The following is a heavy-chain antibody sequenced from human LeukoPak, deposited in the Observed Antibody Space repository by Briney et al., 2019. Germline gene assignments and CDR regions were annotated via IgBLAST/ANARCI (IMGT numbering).Heavy chain of an antibody. CDR1: GGSISSYY. CDR2: IYTSGST. Sequence: SETLSLTCTVSGGSISSYYWSWIRQPAGKGLEWIGRIYTSGSTNYNPSLKSRVTISVDTSKNQFSLKLSSVTAADTAVYYRARDQRITMVRGVNYWFDPWGQGTLVTVSS. CDR3: ARDQRITMVRGVNYWFDP. D-gene: IGHD3-10*01. J-gene: IGHJ5*02. V-gene: IGHV4-4*07.